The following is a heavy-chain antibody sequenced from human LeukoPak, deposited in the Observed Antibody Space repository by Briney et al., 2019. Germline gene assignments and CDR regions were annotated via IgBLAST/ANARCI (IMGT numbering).Heavy chain of an antibody. CDR2: ISYDGSNK. D-gene: IGHD3/OR15-3a*01. J-gene: IGHJ4*02. V-gene: IGHV3-30*03. CDR3: ASTYPGSRTD. CDR1: GFTFSSYG. Sequence: PGGSLRLSCAASGFTFSSYGMHWVRQAPGKGLEWVAVISYDGSNKYYADSVKGRFTISRDNSKNTLYLQMNSLRAEDTAVYYCASTYPGSRTDWGQGTLVTVSS.